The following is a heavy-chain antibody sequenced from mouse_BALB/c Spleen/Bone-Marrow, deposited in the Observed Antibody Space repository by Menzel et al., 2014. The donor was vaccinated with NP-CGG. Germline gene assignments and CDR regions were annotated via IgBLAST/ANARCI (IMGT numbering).Heavy chain of an antibody. CDR3: ARGGISIDY. V-gene: IGHV1-80*01. CDR1: GYAFXLYG. CDR2: IYPGDDDT. Sequence: QVQLQQSGAELVRPGSSVKISCKASGYAFXLYGVNWVKQRPGQGLEWIGQIYPGDDDTDYNGKFKGKATLTADRSSSTAYMQLGSLTSEDSAVYFCARGGISIDYWGHGTTLTVSS. J-gene: IGHJ2*01.